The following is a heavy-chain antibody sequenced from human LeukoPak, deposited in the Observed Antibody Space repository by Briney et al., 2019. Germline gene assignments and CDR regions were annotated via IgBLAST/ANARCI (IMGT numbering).Heavy chain of an antibody. CDR3: ASAGIAVAGRGGYYFDY. D-gene: IGHD6-19*01. J-gene: IGHJ4*02. V-gene: IGHV1-8*01. Sequence: ASVKVSCKASGYTFTSYDINWVRQATGQGLEWMGWMNPNSGNTGYAQKFQGRVTMTRNTSISTAYMELSGLRSEDTAVYYCASAGIAVAGRGGYYFDYWGQGTLVTVSS. CDR2: MNPNSGNT. CDR1: GYTFTSYD.